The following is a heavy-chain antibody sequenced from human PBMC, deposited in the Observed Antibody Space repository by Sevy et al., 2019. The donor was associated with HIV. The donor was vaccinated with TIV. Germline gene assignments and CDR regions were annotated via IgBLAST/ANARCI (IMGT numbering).Heavy chain of an antibody. V-gene: IGHV3-7*01. CDR1: GFTFSSYW. J-gene: IGHJ4*02. Sequence: GSLRLSCAASGFTFSSYWMTWVRQAPGKGLEWVANIKQDMSEKYYADSVKGRFTISRDNARNSLYLQMESLRAEDTAVYYCTRAQQVTMLVVIGGLYFDFWGQGTLVTVSS. CDR3: TRAQQVTMLVVIGGLYFDF. D-gene: IGHD3-22*01. CDR2: IKQDMSEK.